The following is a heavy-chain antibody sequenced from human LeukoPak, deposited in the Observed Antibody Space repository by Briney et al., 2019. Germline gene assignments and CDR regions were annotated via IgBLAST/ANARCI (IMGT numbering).Heavy chain of an antibody. Sequence: GGSLRLSCAASGFTFSSCAMSWVRQAPGKGLEWVSAISGSGGSTYYADSVKGRFTISRDNSKNTLYLQMNSLRAEDTAVYYCAKRALVFGVVITGYFDYWGQGTLVTVSS. D-gene: IGHD3-3*01. CDR1: GFTFSSCA. CDR2: ISGSGGST. V-gene: IGHV3-23*01. J-gene: IGHJ4*02. CDR3: AKRALVFGVVITGYFDY.